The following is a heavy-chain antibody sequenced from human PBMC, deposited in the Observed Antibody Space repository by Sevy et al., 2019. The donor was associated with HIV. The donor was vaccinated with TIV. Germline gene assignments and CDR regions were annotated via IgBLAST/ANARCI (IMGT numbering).Heavy chain of an antibody. CDR1: GFTFSNAW. CDR3: TTDRYCSGGSCYSYYYYYMDV. J-gene: IGHJ6*03. CDR2: IKSKTDGGTT. V-gene: IGHV3-15*01. Sequence: GGSLRLSCAASGFTFSNAWMSWVRQAPGKGLEWVGRIKSKTDGGTTDYAAPVKGRFTNSRDDSKNTLYLQMNSLKTEDTAVYYCTTDRYCSGGSCYSYYYYYMDVWGKGTTVTVSS. D-gene: IGHD2-15*01.